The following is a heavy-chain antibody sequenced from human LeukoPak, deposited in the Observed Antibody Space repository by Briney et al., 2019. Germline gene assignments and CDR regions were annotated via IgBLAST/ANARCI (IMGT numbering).Heavy chain of an antibody. J-gene: IGHJ4*02. V-gene: IGHV3-23*01. CDR1: GLTFSSYA. D-gene: IGHD2-21*02. CDR2: ISAGGGST. CDR3: ARTLRGGDWYFDY. Sequence: GGSLRLSCAASGLTFSSYAMSWVRQAPGKGLEWVSTISAGGGSTYYADSVKGLFSISRDNSKNTLYLQMNSLRADDTALYHCARTLRGGDWYFDYWGQGTLVTVSS.